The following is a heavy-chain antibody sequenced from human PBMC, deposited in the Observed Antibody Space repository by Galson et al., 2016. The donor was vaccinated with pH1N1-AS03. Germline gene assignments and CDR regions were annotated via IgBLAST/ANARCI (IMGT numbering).Heavy chain of an antibody. CDR1: GYSFVSYW. Sequence: QSGAEVKKPGESLKISCKGSGYSFVSYWIGWVRQMPGKGLEWMGVIYSGVSADTRYSPSFQGQVTISADKSISTAYLQWSSLKASDSAIYYCARTSGYSSHWALDIWGQGTMVTLSS. D-gene: IGHD5-18*01. CDR3: ARTSGYSSHWALDI. J-gene: IGHJ3*02. V-gene: IGHV5-51*01. CDR2: IYSGVSADT.